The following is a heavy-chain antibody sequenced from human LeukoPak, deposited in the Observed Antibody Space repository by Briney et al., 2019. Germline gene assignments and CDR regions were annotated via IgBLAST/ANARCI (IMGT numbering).Heavy chain of an antibody. J-gene: IGHJ6*03. D-gene: IGHD6-13*01. CDR2: INHSGST. Sequence: SETLSLTCAVYGGSFSGYYWSWIRQPPGKGLEWIGKINHSGSTNYNPSLKSRVTISVDTSKNQFSLKLSSVTAADTAVYYCARGFSSRRGYYYYYMDVWGKGTTVTVSS. CDR1: GGSFSGYY. V-gene: IGHV4-34*01. CDR3: ARGFSSRRGYYYYYMDV.